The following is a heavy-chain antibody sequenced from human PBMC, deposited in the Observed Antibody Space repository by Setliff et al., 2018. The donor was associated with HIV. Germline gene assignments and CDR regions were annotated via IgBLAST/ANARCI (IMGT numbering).Heavy chain of an antibody. Sequence: GGSLRLSCAASGFTFSNYAMSWVRQAPGEGLEWVSAILSTGERTFYADSVKGRFTISRDNSKSTVYLQMNSLRAEDTAEYYCAKELAASGLGYFDSWGRGILVTVSS. CDR2: ILSTGERT. V-gene: IGHV3-23*01. CDR3: AKELAASGLGYFDS. J-gene: IGHJ4*02. D-gene: IGHD3-22*01. CDR1: GFTFSNYA.